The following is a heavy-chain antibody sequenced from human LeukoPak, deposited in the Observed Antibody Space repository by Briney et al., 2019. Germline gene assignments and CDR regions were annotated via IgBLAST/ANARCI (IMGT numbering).Heavy chain of an antibody. CDR1: GGSILTTNW. CDR3: ARVVGQQWLVN. D-gene: IGHD6-19*01. Sequence: SGTLSLTCAVSGGSILTTNWWSWVRQPPGKGLEWIGEVHPSGTSNYNPSLKSRVSMSIDKSKNQLSLKLTSVTAADTAVYYCARVVGQQWLVNWGQGTLVTVSS. CDR2: VHPSGTS. J-gene: IGHJ4*02. V-gene: IGHV4-4*02.